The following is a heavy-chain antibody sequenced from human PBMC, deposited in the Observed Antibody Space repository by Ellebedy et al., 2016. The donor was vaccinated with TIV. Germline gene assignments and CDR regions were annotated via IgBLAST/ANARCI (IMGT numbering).Heavy chain of an antibody. Sequence: PGGSLRLSCSASGFTFRTNWMHRVRQAPGKGLVWVSRISSDGSRTTYADSVKGRFTIPRDNAANTLYLQMNSLRAEDTALYYCAREGAVAGDYQYYYYMDAWGKGTTVTVSS. J-gene: IGHJ6*03. D-gene: IGHD6-19*01. V-gene: IGHV3-74*03. CDR2: ISSDGSRT. CDR3: AREGAVAGDYQYYYYMDA. CDR1: GFTFRTNW.